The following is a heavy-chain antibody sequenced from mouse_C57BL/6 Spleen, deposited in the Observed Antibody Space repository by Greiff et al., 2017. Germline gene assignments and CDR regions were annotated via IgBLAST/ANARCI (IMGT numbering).Heavy chain of an antibody. Sequence: VKLVDSGPGLVAPSQRLSITSTVSGFSLPSYGLPWVRKPPGKGLEWLVLIWSDGITTDTLALKSRLSISKDTSTRQVFLKMNSLQPDDTAMYYCARQSTTQYYTMDYWGQGTSVTVSS. V-gene: IGHV2-6-1*01. D-gene: IGHD1-1*01. CDR1: GFSLPSYG. J-gene: IGHJ4*01. CDR2: IWSDGIT. CDR3: ARQSTTQYYTMDY.